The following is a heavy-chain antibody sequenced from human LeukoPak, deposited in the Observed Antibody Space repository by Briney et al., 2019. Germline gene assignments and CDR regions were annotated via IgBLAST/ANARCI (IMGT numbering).Heavy chain of an antibody. J-gene: IGHJ4*02. CDR2: IYYSGST. V-gene: IGHV4-30-4*08. Sequence: PSQTLSLTCTVSGGSISSGDYYWSWIRQPPGKGLEWIGYIYYSGSTYYNPSLKGRVTISVDTSKNQFSLKLSSVTAADTAVYYCARRGIVGAFDYWGQGTLVTVSS. CDR3: ARRGIVGAFDY. D-gene: IGHD1-26*01. CDR1: GGSISSGDYY.